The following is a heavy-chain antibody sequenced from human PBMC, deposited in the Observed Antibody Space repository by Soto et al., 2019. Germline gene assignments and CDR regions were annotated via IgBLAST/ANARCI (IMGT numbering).Heavy chain of an antibody. CDR1: GGSVNIGTYY. D-gene: IGHD5-12*01. J-gene: IGHJ5*02. CDR2: IHYSGST. V-gene: IGHV4-61*01. CDR3: ARAGVATIYPGNNWFDP. Sequence: SETLSLTCTVPGGSVNIGTYYWSWIRQPPGKGLEWIGFIHYSGSTNYNPSLKGRVTMSVDTSKNQFSLKLTSVNTADTAIYYCARAGVATIYPGNNWFDPWGQGTLVTVSS.